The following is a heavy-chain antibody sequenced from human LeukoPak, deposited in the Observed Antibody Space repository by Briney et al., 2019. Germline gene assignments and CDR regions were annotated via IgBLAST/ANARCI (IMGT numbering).Heavy chain of an antibody. J-gene: IGHJ4*02. Sequence: SETLSLTCAVSGYSISSGYYWGWIRQPPGKGLEWIGCIYHSGSTYYNPSLKSRVAISVDTSKNQFSLKLSSVTAADTAVYYCARRTGITIFGVVIRGSFDYWGQGTLVTVSS. V-gene: IGHV4-38-2*01. CDR2: IYHSGST. CDR1: GYSISSGYY. D-gene: IGHD3-3*01. CDR3: ARRTGITIFGVVIRGSFDY.